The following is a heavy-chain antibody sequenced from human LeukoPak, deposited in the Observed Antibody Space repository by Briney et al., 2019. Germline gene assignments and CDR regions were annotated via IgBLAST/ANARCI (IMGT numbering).Heavy chain of an antibody. Sequence: PSETLSLTCTVSGYSISSNYYWGWIRQPPGKGLEWIGSIYHSGSTYYNPSLKSRVTISVDTSKNQFSLKLSSVTATDTAVYYCARLRRVGATPFDLWGQGTLVTVSS. CDR3: ARLRRVGATPFDL. CDR2: IYHSGST. V-gene: IGHV4-38-2*02. CDR1: GYSISSNYY. J-gene: IGHJ4*02. D-gene: IGHD1-26*01.